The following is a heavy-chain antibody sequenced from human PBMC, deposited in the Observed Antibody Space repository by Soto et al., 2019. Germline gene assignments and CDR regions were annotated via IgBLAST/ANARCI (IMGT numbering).Heavy chain of an antibody. J-gene: IGHJ4*02. CDR2: ILYDGNTK. CDR1: GFAFSNFG. Sequence: QVQLVESGGGVVQPGRSLRLSCAASGFAFSNFGMQWGRQAPGKGLEWVASILYDGNTKKFSDSVKGRFTISRDISSNTLYLQMSSLRSDDTAVYYCARFWGPVTSAVDDFWGQGTLVTVSS. V-gene: IGHV3-30*03. CDR3: ARFWGPVTSAVDDF. D-gene: IGHD3-16*01.